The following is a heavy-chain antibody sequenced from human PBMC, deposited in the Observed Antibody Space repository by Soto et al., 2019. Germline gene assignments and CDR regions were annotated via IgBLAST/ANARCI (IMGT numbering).Heavy chain of an antibody. CDR1: GVTFSSYA. J-gene: IGHJ4*02. CDR3: AYSPVAGLLNDY. V-gene: IGHV1-69*13. D-gene: IGHD6-19*01. CDR2: IIPIFGTA. Sequence: ASVKVSCKASGVTFSSYAISWVRQAPGQGLEWMGGIIPIFGTANYAQKFQGRVTITAEESTSTAYMELSSLRSEDTAVYYCAYSPVAGLLNDYWGQGTLVTVSS.